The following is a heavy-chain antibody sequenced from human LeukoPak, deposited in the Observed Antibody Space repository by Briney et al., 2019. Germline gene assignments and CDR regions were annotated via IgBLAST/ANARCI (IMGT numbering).Heavy chain of an antibody. V-gene: IGHV4-4*02. CDR2: IYLSGST. J-gene: IGHJ6*03. CDR1: GGSIVSTNW. CDR3: SRVPAIFGVAYYMDV. D-gene: IGHD3-3*01. Sequence: PSGTLSLTCAVSGGSIVSTNWWSWVRQPPGKGLEWIGEIYLSGSTNYNPSLKSRVTLSVDKSKNQFSLKLSSVTAADTAVYYCSRVPAIFGVAYYMDVWGKGTTVTVSS.